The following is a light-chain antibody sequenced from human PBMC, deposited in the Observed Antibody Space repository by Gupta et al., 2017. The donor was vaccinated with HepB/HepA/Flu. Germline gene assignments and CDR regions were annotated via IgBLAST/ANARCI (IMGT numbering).Light chain of an antibody. Sequence: EVALTQSPATLSLSPGERATLSCRASQSVSSFLVWYQQKPGQAPRLLIYDVSNRATSIPARFSGSGSGTDFTLTIGSLEPDDFAVYYCQHRMNWPLTFGGGTKVEIK. J-gene: IGKJ4*01. CDR3: QHRMNWPLT. CDR1: QSVSSF. CDR2: DVS. V-gene: IGKV3-11*01.